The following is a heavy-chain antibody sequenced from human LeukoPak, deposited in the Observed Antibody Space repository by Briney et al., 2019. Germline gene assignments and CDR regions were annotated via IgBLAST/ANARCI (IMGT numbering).Heavy chain of an antibody. CDR2: INPNSGGT. V-gene: IGHV1-2*06. CDR3: ARLVDCTNGVWFFPENWFDP. CDR1: GYTFTGYY. J-gene: IGHJ5*02. D-gene: IGHD2-8*01. Sequence: ASVKVSCKASGYTFTGYYMHWVRQAPGQGLEWMGRINPNSGGTNYAQKFQGRVTMTRDTSISTAYMELSRLRSDDTAVYYCARLVDCTNGVWFFPENWFDPWGQGTLVTVSS.